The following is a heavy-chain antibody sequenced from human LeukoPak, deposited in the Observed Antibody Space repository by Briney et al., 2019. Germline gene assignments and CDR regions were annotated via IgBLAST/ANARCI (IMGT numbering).Heavy chain of an antibody. V-gene: IGHV3-23*01. CDR3: AKDDRWYYYYYYMDV. D-gene: IGHD5-24*01. CDR2: ISGSGGST. J-gene: IGHJ6*03. CDR1: GFTFSSYA. Sequence: PGGSLRLSCAASGFTFSSYAISWVRQAPGKGLEWVSAISGSGGSTYYADSVKGRFTISRDNSKNTLYLQMNSLRAEDTAVYYCAKDDRWYYYYYYMDVWGKGTTVTVSS.